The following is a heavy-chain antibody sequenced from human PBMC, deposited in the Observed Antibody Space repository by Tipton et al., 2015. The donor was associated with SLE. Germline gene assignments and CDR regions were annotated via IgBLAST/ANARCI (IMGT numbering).Heavy chain of an antibody. D-gene: IGHD3-22*01. CDR3: AREPPPLGWDYYDSSGTFDY. J-gene: IGHJ4*02. Sequence: TLSLTCSVSGGSISSSSYYWGWIRQPPGKGLEWIGTIYYTGSTYYNPSLKSRVTISVDRSKNQFSLKLSSVTAADTAVYYCAREPPPLGWDYYDSSGTFDYWGQGTLVTVSS. CDR2: IYYTGST. CDR1: GGSISSSSYY. V-gene: IGHV4-39*07.